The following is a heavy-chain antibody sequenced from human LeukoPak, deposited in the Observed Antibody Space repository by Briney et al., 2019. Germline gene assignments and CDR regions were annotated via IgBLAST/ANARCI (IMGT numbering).Heavy chain of an antibody. CDR3: ARALYSSSWYGGYYFDY. D-gene: IGHD6-13*01. Sequence: GGSLRLFCAASGFTFSSYAMHWVRQAPGKGLEWVAVISYDGSNKYYADSVKGRFTISRDNSKNTLYLQMNSLRAEDTAVYYCARALYSSSWYGGYYFDYWGQGTLVTVSS. CDR1: GFTFSSYA. CDR2: ISYDGSNK. J-gene: IGHJ4*02. V-gene: IGHV3-30-3*01.